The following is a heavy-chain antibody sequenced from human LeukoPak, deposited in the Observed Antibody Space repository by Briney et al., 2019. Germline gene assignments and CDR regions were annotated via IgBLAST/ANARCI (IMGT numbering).Heavy chain of an antibody. V-gene: IGHV4-4*07. CDR1: GGSISSYL. D-gene: IGHD5/OR15-5a*01. J-gene: IGHJ4*02. Sequence: SETLSLTCTVSGGSISSYLWSWIRRPAGKGLEWLGRIHTSGTATYSPSLQSRVTMSVDTSKKQISLRLSSVTAADTAVYYCATEQVSASAWGFDYWGQGSLVSVSS. CDR3: ATEQVSASAWGFDY. CDR2: IHTSGTA.